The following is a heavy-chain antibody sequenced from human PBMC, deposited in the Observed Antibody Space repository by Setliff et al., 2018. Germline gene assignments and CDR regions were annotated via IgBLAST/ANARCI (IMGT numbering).Heavy chain of an antibody. CDR1: GGSISSGGYY. CDR2: IYYSGST. J-gene: IGHJ4*02. V-gene: IGHV4-31*03. D-gene: IGHD6-13*01. CDR3: ARRGRGSSWFDTLFDY. Sequence: SETLSLTCTVSGGSISSGGYYWSWIRQHPGKGLEWIGYIYYSGSTYYNPSLKSRVTISVDTSKNQFSLKLSSVTAADTAVYYCARRGRGSSWFDTLFDYWGQGTLVNV.